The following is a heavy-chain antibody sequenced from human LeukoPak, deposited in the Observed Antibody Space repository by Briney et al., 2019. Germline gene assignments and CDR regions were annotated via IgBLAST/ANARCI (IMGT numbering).Heavy chain of an antibody. D-gene: IGHD1-14*01. Sequence: GGSLRLSCAVSGITLSNYGMSWVRQAPGKGLEWVAGISDSGGSTYYADSVKGRFTISRDNSKNTLYLQMNSLRAEDTAVYYCAKDRRAFTGDAFDIWGQGAMVTVSS. CDR2: ISDSGGST. J-gene: IGHJ3*02. CDR3: AKDRRAFTGDAFDI. CDR1: GITLSNYG. V-gene: IGHV3-23*01.